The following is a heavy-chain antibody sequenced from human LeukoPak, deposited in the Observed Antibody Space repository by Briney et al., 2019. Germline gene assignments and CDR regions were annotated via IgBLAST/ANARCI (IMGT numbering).Heavy chain of an antibody. V-gene: IGHV4-34*01. D-gene: IGHD3-10*01. CDR1: GGSFSGYY. CDR3: ARDWFGELWDY. J-gene: IGHJ4*02. Sequence: PSETLSLTCAVYGGSFSGYYWSWIRQPPGKGLEWIGEINHSGSTNYNPSLKSRVTISVDTSKNQFSLKLSSVTAADTAVYYCARDWFGELWDYWGQGTLVTASS. CDR2: INHSGST.